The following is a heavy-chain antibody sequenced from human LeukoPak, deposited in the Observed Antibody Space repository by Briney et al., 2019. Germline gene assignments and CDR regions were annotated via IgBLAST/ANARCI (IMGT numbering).Heavy chain of an antibody. V-gene: IGHV1-69*01. CDR3: ARGGGYSGYDYFDV. Sequence: ASVTVSCKASGFTFSTSSITWVRQAPGQGLEWMGAIIPVFGTPNYARKFQGRVTITADESSSTAYLELSSLTSEDTAVFYCARGGGYSGYDYFDVWGQGTLITVSS. CDR2: IIPVFGTP. D-gene: IGHD5-12*01. CDR1: GFTFSTSS. J-gene: IGHJ4*02.